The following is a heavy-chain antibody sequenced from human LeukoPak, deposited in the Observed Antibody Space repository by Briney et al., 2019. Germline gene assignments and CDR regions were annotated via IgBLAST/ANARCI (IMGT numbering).Heavy chain of an antibody. CDR1: GYTFTSFL. V-gene: IGHV1-3*01. Sequence: ASVKVSCKTSGYTFTSFLMHWVRHAPGQRLEWMGWINAGNGDTKYSQKFQGRVTITRDTSASTAYMELSSLRSEDTAVYYCARDSFMASSAPWWFDPWGQGTLVTVSS. J-gene: IGHJ5*02. CDR2: INAGNGDT. CDR3: ARDSFMASSAPWWFDP. D-gene: IGHD3-3*02.